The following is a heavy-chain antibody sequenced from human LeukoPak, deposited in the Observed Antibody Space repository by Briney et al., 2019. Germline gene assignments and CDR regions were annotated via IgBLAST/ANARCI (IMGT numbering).Heavy chain of an antibody. V-gene: IGHV4-59*01. CDR1: GGSIRSYY. D-gene: IGHD4-17*01. J-gene: IGHJ4*02. CDR2: IYYSGST. CDR3: ATSSSGLDYGDCYFDS. Sequence: SETLSLTCTVSGGSIRSYYWSWIRQPPGKGPEWIGYIYYSGSTKYNPSLKSRVTMSVDTSKNQFSLKMSSVTAADTAVYYCATSSSGLDYGDCYFDSWGQGYLVTVFS.